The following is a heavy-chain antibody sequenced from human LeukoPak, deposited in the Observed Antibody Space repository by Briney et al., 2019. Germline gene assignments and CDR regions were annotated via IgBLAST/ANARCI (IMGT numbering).Heavy chain of an antibody. CDR3: ARGVSYGDYVGRAFDF. CDR1: GFTFSTYT. V-gene: IGHV3-21*01. D-gene: IGHD4-17*01. CDR2: ISSSSTYI. J-gene: IGHJ3*01. Sequence: KSGGSLRLSCAASGFTFSTYTMTWVCQAPGKGLEWVSLISSSSTYIYYADSLKGRFTISRDNAKNSLFLQMNSLRAEDTAVYYCARGVSYGDYVGRAFDFWGQGTMVSVSS.